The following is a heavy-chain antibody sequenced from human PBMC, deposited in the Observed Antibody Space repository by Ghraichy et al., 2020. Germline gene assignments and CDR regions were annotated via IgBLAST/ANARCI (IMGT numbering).Heavy chain of an antibody. J-gene: IGHJ4*02. CDR3: ATGVPFPTPYYYDSSGYSDDY. CDR2: FDPEDGET. D-gene: IGHD3-22*01. V-gene: IGHV1-24*01. Sequence: ASVKVSCKVSGYTLTELSMHWVRQAPGKGLEWMGGFDPEDGETIYAQKFQGRVTMTEDTSTDTAYMELSSLRSEDTAVYYCATGVPFPTPYYYDSSGYSDDYWGQGTLVTVSS. CDR1: GYTLTELS.